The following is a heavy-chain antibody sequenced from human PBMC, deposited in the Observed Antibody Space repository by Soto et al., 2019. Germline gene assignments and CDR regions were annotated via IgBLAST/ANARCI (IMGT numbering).Heavy chain of an antibody. CDR2: ISSSGSTI. CDR1: GFTFSDYY. V-gene: IGHV3-11*01. Sequence: GGSLRLSCAASGFTFSDYYMSWIRQAPGKGLEWVSYISSSGSTIYYADAVKGRFTISSDNAKNSLYMQMNSLRAEDTAVDYCARDRDPYGDYVYAFDIWGQGTMVTVSS. D-gene: IGHD4-17*01. J-gene: IGHJ3*02. CDR3: ARDRDPYGDYVYAFDI.